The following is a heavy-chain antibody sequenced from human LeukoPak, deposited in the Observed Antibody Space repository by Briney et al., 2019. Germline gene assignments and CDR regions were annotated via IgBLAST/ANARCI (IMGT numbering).Heavy chain of an antibody. D-gene: IGHD1/OR15-1a*01. CDR1: GFTFSRFS. CDR2: IRSSSSI. CDR3: AKDSPSRTATTEVPVDY. J-gene: IGHJ4*02. V-gene: IGHV3-48*02. Sequence: GGSLRLSCAASGFTFSRFSMNWVRQAPGKGLEWVSSIRSSSSIYYADSVRGRFAISRDNAKNSLYLQMNSLRDEDTAVYYCAKDSPSRTATTEVPVDYWGQGTLVTVSS.